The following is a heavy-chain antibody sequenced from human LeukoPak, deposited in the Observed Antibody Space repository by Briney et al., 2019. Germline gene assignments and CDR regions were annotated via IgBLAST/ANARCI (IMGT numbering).Heavy chain of an antibody. CDR2: IIPILGIA. CDR1: GGTFSSYA. Sequence: SVKVSCKASGGTFSSYAISWVRQAPGQGLEWMGRIIPILGIANYAQKFQGRVTITADKSTSTAYMELSSLRSEDTAVYYCARGVSPSLCYYFHGMDVWGQGTTVTVSS. D-gene: IGHD2-8*01. V-gene: IGHV1-69*04. J-gene: IGHJ6*02. CDR3: ARGVSPSLCYYFHGMDV.